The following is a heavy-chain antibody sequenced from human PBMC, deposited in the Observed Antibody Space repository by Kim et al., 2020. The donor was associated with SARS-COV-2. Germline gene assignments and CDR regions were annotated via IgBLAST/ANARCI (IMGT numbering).Heavy chain of an antibody. CDR3: ARPLYIAAAGTTSAFDI. CDR2: ISYDGSNK. V-gene: IGHV3-30-3*01. J-gene: IGHJ3*02. Sequence: GGSLRLSCAASGFTFSSYAMHWVRQAPGKGLEWVAVISYDGSNKYYADSVKGRFTISRDNSKNTLYLQMNSLRAEDTAVYYCARPLYIAAAGTTSAFDIWGQGTMVTVYS. D-gene: IGHD6-13*01. CDR1: GFTFSSYA.